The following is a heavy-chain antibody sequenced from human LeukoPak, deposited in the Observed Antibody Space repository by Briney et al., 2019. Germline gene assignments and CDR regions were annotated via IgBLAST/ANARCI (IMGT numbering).Heavy chain of an antibody. CDR2: IYSGGST. Sequence: GGSLRLSCAASGFTVSSNYMSWVRQAPGKGLEWVSVIYSGGSTYYADSVKGRFTISRDNSKNTLYLQMNSLRAEDTAVYYCATIDSRYSSSYYYYMDVWGKGTTVTVSS. CDR1: GFTVSSNY. J-gene: IGHJ6*03. D-gene: IGHD6-13*01. CDR3: ATIDSRYSSSYYYYMDV. V-gene: IGHV3-53*01.